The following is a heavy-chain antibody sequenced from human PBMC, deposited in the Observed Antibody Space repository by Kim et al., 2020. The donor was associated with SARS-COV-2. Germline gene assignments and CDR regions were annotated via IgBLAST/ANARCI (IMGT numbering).Heavy chain of an antibody. V-gene: IGHV1-8*01. CDR2: MNPNSGNT. J-gene: IGHJ4*02. Sequence: ASVKVSCKASGYTFTSYDINWVRQATGQGLEWMGWMNPNSGNTGYAQKFQGRVTMTRNTSISTAYMELSSLRSEDTAVYYCARAALPYYYDSSGYYTDYWGQGTLVTVSS. CDR3: ARAALPYYYDSSGYYTDY. CDR1: GYTFTSYD. D-gene: IGHD3-22*01.